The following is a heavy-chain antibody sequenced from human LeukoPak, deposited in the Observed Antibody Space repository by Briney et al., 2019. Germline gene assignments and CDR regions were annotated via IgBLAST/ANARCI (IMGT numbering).Heavy chain of an antibody. CDR2: MNPNSGNT. V-gene: IGHV1-8*01. CDR3: AKDRSLTPYNWFDP. CDR1: GYTFTSYD. Sequence: ASVTVSCKASGYTFTSYDINWVRQATGQGLEWMGWMNPNSGNTGYAQKFQGRVTMTRNTSISTAYMELSSLRSEDTAVYYCAKDRSLTPYNWFDPWGQGTLVTVSS. J-gene: IGHJ5*02.